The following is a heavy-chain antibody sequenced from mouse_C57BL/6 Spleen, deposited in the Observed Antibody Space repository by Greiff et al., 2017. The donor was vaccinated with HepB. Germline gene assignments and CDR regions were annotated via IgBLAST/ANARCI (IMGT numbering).Heavy chain of an antibody. CDR1: GYTFTSYW. D-gene: IGHD1-1*01. CDR3: ARYITTAFDY. CDR2: IHPNSGST. J-gene: IGHJ2*01. V-gene: IGHV1-64*01. Sequence: VQLKESGAELVKPGASVKLSCKASGYTFTSYWMHWVKQRPGQGLEWIGMIHPNSGSTNYNEKFKSKATLTVDKSSSTAYMQLSSLTSEDSAVYYCARYITTAFDYWGQGTTLTVSS.